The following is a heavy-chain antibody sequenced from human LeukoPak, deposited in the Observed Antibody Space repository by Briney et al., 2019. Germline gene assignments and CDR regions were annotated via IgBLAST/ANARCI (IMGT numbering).Heavy chain of an antibody. J-gene: IGHJ4*02. Sequence: GGSLKISCKGSGYSFTSYWIGWVRQMPGKGLEWMGIIYPGDSDTRYSPSFQGQVTISAGKSISTAYLQWSSLKASDTAMYYCARTLYSTSPYYFDYWGQGTLVTVSS. CDR2: IYPGDSDT. CDR1: GYSFTSYW. CDR3: ARTLYSTSPYYFDY. D-gene: IGHD6-6*01. V-gene: IGHV5-51*01.